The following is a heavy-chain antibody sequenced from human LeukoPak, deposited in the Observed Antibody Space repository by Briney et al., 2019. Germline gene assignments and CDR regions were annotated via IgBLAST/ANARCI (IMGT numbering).Heavy chain of an antibody. Sequence: GGSLRLSCAASGFTVSSNYMSWVRQAPGKGLEWVSVIYSGGSTYYADSVKGRFTISRHNSKNTLYLQMNSLRAEDTAVYYCARRIGVNGGYAFDIWGQGTMVTVSS. J-gene: IGHJ3*02. CDR1: GFTVSSNY. D-gene: IGHD1-1*01. CDR2: IYSGGST. CDR3: ARRIGVNGGYAFDI. V-gene: IGHV3-53*04.